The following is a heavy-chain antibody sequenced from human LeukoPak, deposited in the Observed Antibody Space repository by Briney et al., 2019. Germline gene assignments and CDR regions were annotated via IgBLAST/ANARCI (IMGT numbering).Heavy chain of an antibody. J-gene: IGHJ4*02. CDR3: ARYESSGYPFDY. D-gene: IGHD3-22*01. CDR1: GYRFTSYW. Sequence: GESLKISCKGSGYRFTSYWISWVRQMPGKGLEWMGRIDPSDSYTNYSPSFQGHITISADKSFSSAYLQGSSLKASDTAIYYCARYESSGYPFDYWGQGTLVTVSS. CDR2: IDPSDSYT. V-gene: IGHV5-10-1*01.